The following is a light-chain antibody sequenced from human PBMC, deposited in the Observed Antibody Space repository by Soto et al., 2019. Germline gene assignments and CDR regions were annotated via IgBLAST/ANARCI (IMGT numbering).Light chain of an antibody. CDR3: QQRSNWPLT. CDR1: QSVNNY. Sequence: EIVLIQSPATLSLSPGERATLSCRASQSVNNYLAWYQQKPGQAPRLLIFNTSNRATGIPARFSGSGSGTDFTLTISSLEPEDFAVYYCQQRSNWPLTFGPGTKVDIK. CDR2: NTS. J-gene: IGKJ3*01. V-gene: IGKV3-11*01.